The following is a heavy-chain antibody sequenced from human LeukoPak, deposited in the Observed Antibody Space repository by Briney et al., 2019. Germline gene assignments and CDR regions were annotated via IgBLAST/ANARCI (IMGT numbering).Heavy chain of an antibody. J-gene: IGHJ4*02. CDR1: GFTFSSYS. Sequence: PGGSLTLSCVASGFTFSSYSMTWLRQAPGKGLEWVSSMSSGGTYIYYADPMRRRVTLPRDNAKSSLYLLMNSLRVEHTAVYYCARDRPTGASRRFVVQWGQGTLVTVSS. V-gene: IGHV3-21*01. D-gene: IGHD3-16*01. CDR2: MSSGGTYI. CDR3: ARDRPTGASRRFVVQ.